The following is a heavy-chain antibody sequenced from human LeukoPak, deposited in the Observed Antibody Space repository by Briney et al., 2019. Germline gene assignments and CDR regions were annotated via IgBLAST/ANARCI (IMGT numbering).Heavy chain of an antibody. J-gene: IGHJ4*02. V-gene: IGHV1-69*13. CDR1: GGTFSIYA. D-gene: IGHD3-10*01. CDR2: IIPIFGTA. Sequence: SVKVSCKASGGTFSIYAISWVRQAPGQGLEWMGGIIPIFGTANYAQKFQGRVTITADESTSTAYMELSSLRSEDTAVYYCARDSPYGSGSLIFDYWGQGTLVTVSS. CDR3: ARDSPYGSGSLIFDY.